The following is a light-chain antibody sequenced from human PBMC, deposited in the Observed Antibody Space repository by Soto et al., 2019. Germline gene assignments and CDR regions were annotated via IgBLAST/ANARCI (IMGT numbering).Light chain of an antibody. V-gene: IGKV1-9*01. CDR1: QDISSY. Sequence: DIQLTQSPSFLSASVGDRVTITCRASQDISSYLAWYQQKPGRTPKLLIYAASTLQSGVPSRFSGSRSGTEFTLTVSSLQPEDFATYYCQQYNSWITFGQGTRMEIK. J-gene: IGKJ5*01. CDR2: AAS. CDR3: QQYNSWIT.